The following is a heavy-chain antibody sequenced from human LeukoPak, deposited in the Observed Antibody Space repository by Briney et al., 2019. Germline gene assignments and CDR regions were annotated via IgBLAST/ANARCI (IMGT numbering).Heavy chain of an antibody. CDR3: ARVQRLVHDTSFYFDS. CDR2: IYYSGTT. D-gene: IGHD5/OR15-5a*01. Sequence: PSETLSLTCTVSGDSIYSGGYYWSWIRQHPGKGLEWIGHIYYSGTTYYNPSLESRVIISVDTSKNEFSLKVSSMTAADTAMYYCARVQRLVHDTSFYFDSWGQGTLVTVSS. CDR1: GDSIYSGGYY. V-gene: IGHV4-31*03. J-gene: IGHJ4*02.